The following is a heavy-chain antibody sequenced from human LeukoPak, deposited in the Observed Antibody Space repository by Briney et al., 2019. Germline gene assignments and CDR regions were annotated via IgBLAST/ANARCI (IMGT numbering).Heavy chain of an antibody. D-gene: IGHD2-21*02. CDR3: ARGHSSVATGIPYYFDY. Sequence: SETLSLTCSVSGDSISSSSSYWGWIRQPPGVGLEWIGSIHHSGSTYYNPSLKSRVTLSVDTSKNQFSLKLRSVTAADTAVYYCARGHSSVATGIPYYFDYWGRGTLVTVSS. CDR1: GDSISSSSSY. V-gene: IGHV4-39*01. J-gene: IGHJ4*02. CDR2: IHHSGST.